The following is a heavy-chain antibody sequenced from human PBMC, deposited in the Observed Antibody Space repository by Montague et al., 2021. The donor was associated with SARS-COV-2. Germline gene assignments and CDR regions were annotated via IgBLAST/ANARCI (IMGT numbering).Heavy chain of an antibody. CDR1: GGSISSSSYY. CDR2: IYYSGST. J-gene: IGHJ3*02. V-gene: IGHV4-39*01. D-gene: IGHD3-22*01. CDR3: ARFPTSYYYDSKAAPATPDAFDI. Sequence: SETLSLTCTVSGGSISSSSYYWGWIRQPPGKGLEWIGSIYYSGSTYHNPSLKSRVTISVDTSKSQFSLKLCSVTAADTAVYSCARFPTSYYYDSKAAPATPDAFDIWGQGTMVTVSP.